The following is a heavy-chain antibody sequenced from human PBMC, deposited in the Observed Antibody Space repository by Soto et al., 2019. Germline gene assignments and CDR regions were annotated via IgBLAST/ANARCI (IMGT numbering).Heavy chain of an antibody. J-gene: IGHJ5*02. D-gene: IGHD3-3*01. Sequence: ASETLSLTCAVSGGSISSGGYSWSWIRQPPGKGLEWNGYIYHSGSTYYNPSLKSRVTISVDRSKNQFSLKLSSVTAADTAVYYCARGNYDFWSGYYSGTSAWFDPWGQGTLVTVSS. CDR3: ARGNYDFWSGYYSGTSAWFDP. V-gene: IGHV4-30-2*01. CDR1: GGSISSGGYS. CDR2: IYHSGST.